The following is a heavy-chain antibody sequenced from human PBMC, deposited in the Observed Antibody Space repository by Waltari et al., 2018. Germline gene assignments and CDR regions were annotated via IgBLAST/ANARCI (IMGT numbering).Heavy chain of an antibody. D-gene: IGHD3-16*02. V-gene: IGHV3-48*04. Sequence: EVQLVESGGGLVQPGGSLRLSCAASGFTFSSYSMNWVRQAPGKGLEWVSYISSSSSTIYYADSVKGRFTISRDNAKNSLYLQMNSLRAEDTAVYYCARVGNYDYVWGSYRYPDHAFDIWGQGTMVTVSS. CDR2: ISSSSSTI. CDR1: GFTFSSYS. J-gene: IGHJ3*02. CDR3: ARVGNYDYVWGSYRYPDHAFDI.